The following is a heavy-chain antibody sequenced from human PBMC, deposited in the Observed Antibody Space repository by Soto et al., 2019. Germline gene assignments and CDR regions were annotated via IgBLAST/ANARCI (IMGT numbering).Heavy chain of an antibody. J-gene: IGHJ4*02. V-gene: IGHV3-21*01. CDR3: ARGAETRPYYFDY. CDR2: ISSSSSYI. Sequence: EVQLVESGGGLVKPGGSLRLSCAASGFTFSSYSMNWVRQAPGKGLEWVSSISSSSSYIYYADSVKGRFTISRDNAKNPLYLQMNSRRAEDTAVYYCARGAETRPYYFDYWGQGTLVTVSS. CDR1: GFTFSSYS.